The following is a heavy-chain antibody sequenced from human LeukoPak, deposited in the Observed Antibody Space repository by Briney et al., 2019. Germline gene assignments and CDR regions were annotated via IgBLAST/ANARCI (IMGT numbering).Heavy chain of an antibody. Sequence: GGSLRLLCAASGFTVSSNYMSWVRQAPGKGLEWVLVIYSGYSTYFGDSVKGRFNISRDNSKNTLYLQMNSLRAEDTAVYYCARDESRRKSHYNYALDVWGQGTTVTVSS. CDR3: ARDESRRKSHYNYALDV. CDR1: GFTVSSNY. J-gene: IGHJ6*02. V-gene: IGHV3-66*01. CDR2: IYSGYST.